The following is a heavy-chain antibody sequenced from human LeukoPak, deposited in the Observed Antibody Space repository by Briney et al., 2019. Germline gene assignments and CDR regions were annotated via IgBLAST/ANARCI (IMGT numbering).Heavy chain of an antibody. CDR1: GFTFSSYW. CDR3: ARVPRNAWHQSDY. Sequence: GGYLRLSCAASGFTFSSYWMHWVRQGPGQGLVWVSRISSDGSSISYADSVKGRFTISRDNAKNTLYLQLNSLRGEDTAVYYCARVPRNAWHQSDYWGQGTLVTVSS. CDR2: ISSDGSSI. V-gene: IGHV3-74*01. J-gene: IGHJ4*02. D-gene: IGHD2-2*01.